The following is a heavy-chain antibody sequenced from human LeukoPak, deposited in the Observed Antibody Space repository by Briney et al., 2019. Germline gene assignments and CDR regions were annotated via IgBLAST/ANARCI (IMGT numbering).Heavy chain of an antibody. D-gene: IGHD3-10*01. Sequence: GGSLRLSCAVSGLTFSSHGFHWVRQAPGKGLEWVTFISLDGSKTSYADSVKGRFTFSRDDSKNTLYLEMNSLRAEDTAVYYCARDRAVSWFDSWGLGTLVTVSS. CDR1: GLTFSSHG. V-gene: IGHV3-33*05. J-gene: IGHJ5*01. CDR2: ISLDGSKT. CDR3: ARDRAVSWFDS.